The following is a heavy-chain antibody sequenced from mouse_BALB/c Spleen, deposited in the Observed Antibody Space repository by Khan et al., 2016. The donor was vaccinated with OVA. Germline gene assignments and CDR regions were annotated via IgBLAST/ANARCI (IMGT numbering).Heavy chain of an antibody. CDR2: IDPFSGDT. Sequence: VQLKESGPELMKPGASVKISCKAPGYSFTTYYIHWVLQSHGKSLDWIGYIDPFSGDTTYNQKFKGKATLTVDKSSSTAYIHLNNLTSEDSAVYYWTRHGYVAWFTYWGQGTLVTVSA. D-gene: IGHD2-2*01. CDR1: GYSFTTYY. CDR3: TRHGYVAWFTY. J-gene: IGHJ3*01. V-gene: IGHV1S135*01.